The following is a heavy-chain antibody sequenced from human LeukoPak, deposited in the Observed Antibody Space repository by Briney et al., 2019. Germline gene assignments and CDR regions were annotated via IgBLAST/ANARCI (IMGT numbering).Heavy chain of an antibody. Sequence: ASVKVSCKASGYTFTTYHIHWVRQAPGQGLEWMGIINPGDGSTSYAQKFQGWVTMTRDTSISTAYMELSRLRSDDTAVYYCAKGWDYYYGMDVWGQGTTVTVSS. V-gene: IGHV1-46*01. CDR3: AKGWDYYYGMDV. J-gene: IGHJ6*02. CDR2: INPGDGST. CDR1: GYTFTTYH. D-gene: IGHD5-24*01.